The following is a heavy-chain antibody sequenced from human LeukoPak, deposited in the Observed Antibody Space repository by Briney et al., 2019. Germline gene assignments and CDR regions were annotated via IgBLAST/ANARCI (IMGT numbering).Heavy chain of an antibody. D-gene: IGHD1-1*01. CDR3: ARDLTTGAFDI. CDR1: GFTFSTYE. V-gene: IGHV3-48*03. CDR2: ISSSANTI. Sequence: PGGSLRLSCAASGFTFSTYEINWVRQAPGKGLEWISYISSSANTIYYADSVKGRFTISRDNAKHSLYLQMNSLRAEDTAVYYCARDLTTGAFDIWGQGTMVTVSS. J-gene: IGHJ3*02.